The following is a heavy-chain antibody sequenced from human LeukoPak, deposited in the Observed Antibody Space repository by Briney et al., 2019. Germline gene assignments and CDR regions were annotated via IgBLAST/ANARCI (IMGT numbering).Heavy chain of an antibody. J-gene: IGHJ4*02. CDR1: GGSFSGYY. CDR3: ARDPHYYDSSESDY. CDR2: INHSGST. D-gene: IGHD3-22*01. Sequence: SETLSLTCAIYGGSFSGYYWSWIRQPPGKGLEWIGEINHSGSTNYNPSLKSRVTISVDTSKNQFSLKLSSVTAADTAVYYCARDPHYYDSSESDYWGQGTLVTVSS. V-gene: IGHV4-34*01.